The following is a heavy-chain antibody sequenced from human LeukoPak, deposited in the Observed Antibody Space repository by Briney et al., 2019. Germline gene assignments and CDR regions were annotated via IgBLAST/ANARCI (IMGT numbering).Heavy chain of an antibody. CDR1: GYSISSGYY. CDR2: TYYSGST. D-gene: IGHD3-3*01. Sequence: PSETLSLTCAVSGYSISSGYYWGWIRQPPGKGLEWIGYTYYSGSTNYNPSLKSRVTISVDTSKNQFSLKLSSVTAADTAVYYCARAGYDFWSGYGNLNWFDPWGQGTLVTVSS. J-gene: IGHJ5*02. CDR3: ARAGYDFWSGYGNLNWFDP. V-gene: IGHV4-61*01.